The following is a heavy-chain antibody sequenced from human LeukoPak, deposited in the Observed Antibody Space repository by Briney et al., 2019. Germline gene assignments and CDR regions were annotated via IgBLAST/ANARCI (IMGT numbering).Heavy chain of an antibody. CDR3: ARDNSWGGEGAFDI. J-gene: IGHJ3*02. Sequence: KAGGSLRLSCAASGFTFSSYSMNWVRQAPGKGLEWVSSISSSSSYIYYADSVKGRFTISRDNAKNSLYLQMNSLRAEDTAVYYCARDNSWGGEGAFDIWGQGTMVTVSS. CDR1: GFTFSSYS. CDR2: ISSSSSYI. V-gene: IGHV3-21*04. D-gene: IGHD3-16*01.